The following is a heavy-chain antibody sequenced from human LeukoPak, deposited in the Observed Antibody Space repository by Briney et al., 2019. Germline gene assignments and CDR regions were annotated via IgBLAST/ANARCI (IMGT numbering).Heavy chain of an antibody. V-gene: IGHV4-34*01. Sequence: PSETLSLTCAVYGGPFNNYYWSWIRQPPGTGLEWIGEINHSGSTKYNPSLKSRVTISVDTSKNQFSLKLTSVTAADTAVYYCARGTGFGVVFNYYQYYMDVWGKGTTVTVSS. CDR2: INHSGST. D-gene: IGHD3-3*01. CDR1: GGPFNNYY. J-gene: IGHJ6*03. CDR3: ARGTGFGVVFNYYQYYMDV.